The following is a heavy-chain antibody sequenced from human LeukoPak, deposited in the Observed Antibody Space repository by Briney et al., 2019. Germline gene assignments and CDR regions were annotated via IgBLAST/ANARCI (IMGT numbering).Heavy chain of an antibody. D-gene: IGHD2-2*01. J-gene: IGHJ6*03. CDR3: ARVTYCSSTSCLLYYYYYMDV. CDR2: INPNSGGT. Sequence: GASVKVSCKASGYTFTGYYMHWVRQAPGQGLEWMGWINPNSGGTNYAQKFQGRVTMTRDTSISTAYMELSRLRSDDTAVYYCARVTYCSSTSCLLYYYYYMDVWGKGTTVTVSS. CDR1: GYTFTGYY. V-gene: IGHV1-2*02.